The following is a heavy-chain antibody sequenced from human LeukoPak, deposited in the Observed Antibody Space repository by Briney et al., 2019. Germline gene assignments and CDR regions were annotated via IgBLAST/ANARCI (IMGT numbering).Heavy chain of an antibody. Sequence: EASVKVSCKVSGYTLTELSTHWVRQAPGKGLVWMGGFDPEDGETIYAQKFQGRVTMTEDTSTDTAYMELSSLRSDDTAVYYCARDEYYYDSSGYYYSGYWGQGTLVTVSS. CDR3: ARDEYYYDSSGYYYSGY. CDR2: FDPEDGET. J-gene: IGHJ4*02. CDR1: GYTLTELS. D-gene: IGHD3-22*01. V-gene: IGHV1-24*01.